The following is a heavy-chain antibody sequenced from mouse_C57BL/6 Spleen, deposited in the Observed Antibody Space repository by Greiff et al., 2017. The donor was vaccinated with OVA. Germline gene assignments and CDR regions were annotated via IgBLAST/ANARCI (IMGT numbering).Heavy chain of an antibody. V-gene: IGHV7-3*01. J-gene: IGHJ2*01. CDR3: ARYDGNWYYFDY. Sequence: DVQLVESGGGLVQPGGSLSLSCAASGFTFTDYYMSWVRQPPGKALEWLGFIRNKANGYTTEYSASVKGRFTISRDNSQSILYLQMNALRAEDSATYYCARYDGNWYYFDYWGQGTTLTVSS. CDR1: GFTFTDYY. D-gene: IGHD4-1*01. CDR2: IRNKANGYTT.